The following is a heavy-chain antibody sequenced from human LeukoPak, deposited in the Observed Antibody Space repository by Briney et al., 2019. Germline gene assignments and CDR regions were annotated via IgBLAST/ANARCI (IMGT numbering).Heavy chain of an antibody. D-gene: IGHD2-21*02. CDR2: IYYSGST. V-gene: IGHV4-39*01. Sequence: SETLSLTCTVSGGSISSSSYYWGWIRQPPGKGLEWIGSIYYSGSTYYNPSLKSRVTISVDTSKNQFSPKLSSVTAADTAVYYCASNMGFCGGDCYAFWYFDYWGQGTLVTVSS. CDR3: ASNMGFCGGDCYAFWYFDY. CDR1: GGSISSSSYY. J-gene: IGHJ4*02.